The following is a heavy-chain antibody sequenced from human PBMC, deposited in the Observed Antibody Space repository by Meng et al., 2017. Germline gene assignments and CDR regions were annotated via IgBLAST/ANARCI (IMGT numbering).Heavy chain of an antibody. CDR1: GFTSSSYG. J-gene: IGHJ4*02. V-gene: IGHV3-33*01. CDR2: IWYDGSNK. D-gene: IGHD2-15*01. Sequence: GGSLRLSCAASGFTSSSYGMHWVRQAPGKGLEWVAVIWYDGSNKYYADSVKGRFTISRDNSKNTLYLQMNSMRAEDTAVYYYARAEGGYYYFDYWGQRTLVTVSS. CDR3: ARAEGGYYYFDY.